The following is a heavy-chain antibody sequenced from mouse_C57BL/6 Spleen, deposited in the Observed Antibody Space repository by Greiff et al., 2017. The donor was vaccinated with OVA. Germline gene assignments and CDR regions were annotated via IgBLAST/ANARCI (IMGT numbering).Heavy chain of an antibody. D-gene: IGHD2-3*01. J-gene: IGHJ3*01. CDR3: ARFYDGYLAY. CDR1: GYTFTSYW. Sequence: QVQLQQSGAELVMPGASVKLSCKASGYTFTSYWMHWVKQRPGQGLEWIGEIDPSDSYTNYNQKFKGKSTLTVDKSSSTAYMQLSSLTSEDSAVYYCARFYDGYLAYWGQGTLVTVSA. V-gene: IGHV1-69*01. CDR2: IDPSDSYT.